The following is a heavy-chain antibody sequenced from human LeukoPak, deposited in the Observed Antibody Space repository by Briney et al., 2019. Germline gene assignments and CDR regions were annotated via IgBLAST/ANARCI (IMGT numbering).Heavy chain of an antibody. D-gene: IGHD3-9*01. CDR1: GGTFSSYA. V-gene: IGHV1-2*02. J-gene: IGHJ5*02. CDR2: INPNTGDT. Sequence: GASVKVSCKASGGTFSSYAISWVRQAPGQGLEWMGWINPNTGDTKYAQKFQGRVIMTRDTSISTGFMELSSLRSDDTAVYYCARKYNILTDNDNWFDPWGQGTLVTVSS. CDR3: ARKYNILTDNDNWFDP.